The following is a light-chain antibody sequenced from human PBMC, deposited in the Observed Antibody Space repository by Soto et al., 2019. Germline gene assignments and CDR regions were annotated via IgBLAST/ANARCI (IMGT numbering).Light chain of an antibody. Sequence: QSVLTQPASVSGSPGQSITISCTGTSSDVGTYNLVSWYQQHPGKAPKLLIYEVRKRPSSISSRFSGSKSDNTASLTISGLQAEDEADYYCCSYAGSNSVVFGGGTKLTVL. V-gene: IGLV2-23*02. J-gene: IGLJ3*02. CDR1: SSDVGTYNL. CDR2: EVR. CDR3: CSYAGSNSVV.